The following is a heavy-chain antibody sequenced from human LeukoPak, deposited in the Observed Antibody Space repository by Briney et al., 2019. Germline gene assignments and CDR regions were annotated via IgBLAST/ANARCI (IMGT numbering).Heavy chain of an antibody. J-gene: IGHJ4*02. CDR1: GYTFTSYG. Sequence: ASVKVSCKASGYTFTSYGISWVRQAPGQGLEWMGWISAYNGNTNYAQKLHGRVTMTTDTSTSTAYMELRSLRSDDTAVYYCARDQYYYDSSGYLYYFDYWGQGTLVTVSS. CDR3: ARDQYYYDSSGYLYYFDY. V-gene: IGHV1-18*01. D-gene: IGHD3-22*01. CDR2: ISAYNGNT.